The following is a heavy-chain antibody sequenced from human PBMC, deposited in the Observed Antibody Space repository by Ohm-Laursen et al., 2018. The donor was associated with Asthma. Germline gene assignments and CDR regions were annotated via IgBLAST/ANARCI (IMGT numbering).Heavy chain of an antibody. Sequence: SLRLSCSASGFTFSYYNMNWVRQAPGKGLEWVSAISGTGGSTYYADSVKGRFTISRDNSKNTLYLQMNSLRAEDTAIYYCAKDDTSYGDPPYFDYWGQGTLVTVSS. CDR3: AKDDTSYGDPPYFDY. J-gene: IGHJ4*02. CDR2: ISGTGGST. D-gene: IGHD4-17*01. V-gene: IGHV3-23*01. CDR1: GFTFSYYN.